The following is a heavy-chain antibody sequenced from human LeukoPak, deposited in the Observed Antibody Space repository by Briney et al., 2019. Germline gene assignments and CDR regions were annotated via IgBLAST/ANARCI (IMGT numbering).Heavy chain of an antibody. J-gene: IGHJ4*02. CDR2: IYTSGST. V-gene: IGHV4-61*02. D-gene: IGHD3-22*01. CDR3: ARDLYYYGSSGYYGEDYFDY. CDR1: GGSISSGSYY. Sequence: SETLSLTCTVSGGSISSGSYYWSWIRQPAGKGLEWIGRIYTSGSTNYNPSLKSRVTISVDTSKNQFSLKLSSVTAADTAVYYCARDLYYYGSSGYYGEDYFDYWGQGTLVTVSS.